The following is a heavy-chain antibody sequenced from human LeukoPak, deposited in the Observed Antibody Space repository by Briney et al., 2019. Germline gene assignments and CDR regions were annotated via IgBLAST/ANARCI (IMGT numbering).Heavy chain of an antibody. CDR2: ISGSGGST. Sequence: GGSLRLSCAASGFTVSSNYMSWVRQAPGKGLEWVSAISGSGGSTYYADSVKGRFTISRDNSKNTLYLQMNSLRAEDTAVYYCAKVKLELRYFDYWGQGTLVTVSS. J-gene: IGHJ4*02. D-gene: IGHD1-7*01. CDR1: GFTVSSNY. CDR3: AKVKLELRYFDY. V-gene: IGHV3-23*01.